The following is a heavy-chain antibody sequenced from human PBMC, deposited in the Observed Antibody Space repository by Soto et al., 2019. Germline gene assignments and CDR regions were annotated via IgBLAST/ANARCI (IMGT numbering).Heavy chain of an antibody. D-gene: IGHD3-16*02. Sequence: GSVRPSXAASGFTFRSNAISWARLAPRNTLEWLRGISGSGGRTSCADSVKGRFTISRDNSKNTLYLQMNSLRAEDTAVYYCAKGGLHDYVWGSYRPRSNWFDPWGQGTLVTVSS. CDR1: GFTFRSNA. CDR3: AKGGLHDYVWGSYRPRSNWFDP. CDR2: ISGSGGRT. V-gene: IGHV3-23*01. J-gene: IGHJ5*02.